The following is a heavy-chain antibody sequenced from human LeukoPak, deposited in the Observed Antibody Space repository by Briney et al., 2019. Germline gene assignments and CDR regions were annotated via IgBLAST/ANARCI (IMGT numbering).Heavy chain of an antibody. D-gene: IGHD3-22*01. CDR1: GFTFSSYW. V-gene: IGHV3-7*01. CDR2: ISHNGNVN. CDR3: ARVKDSSGYFDY. J-gene: IGHJ4*02. Sequence: GGSLRLSCAASGFTFSSYWMNWARQAPGKGLEWVASISHNGNVNYYVDSVKGRFTISRDNAKNSLYLQMNSLRAEDTAVYYCARVKDSSGYFDYWGQGTLVTVSS.